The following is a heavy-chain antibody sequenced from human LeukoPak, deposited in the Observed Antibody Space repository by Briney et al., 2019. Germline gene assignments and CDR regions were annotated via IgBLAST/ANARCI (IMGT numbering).Heavy chain of an antibody. CDR1: GGSISDYY. CDR3: ARFDPSGYFFDY. D-gene: IGHD3-22*01. Sequence: PSETLSLTCTVSGGSISDYYWGWIRRPPGKGLEWIGYIYHSGSTNYNPSLKSRVTISIDTSKKQFSLKLISVIAADTAMYFCARFDPSGYFFDYWGQGTLVIVSS. J-gene: IGHJ4*02. CDR2: IYHSGST. V-gene: IGHV4-59*01.